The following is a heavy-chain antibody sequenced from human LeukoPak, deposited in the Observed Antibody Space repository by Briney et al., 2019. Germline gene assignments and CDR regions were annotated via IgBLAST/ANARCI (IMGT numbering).Heavy chain of an antibody. V-gene: IGHV3-7*01. Sequence: GGSLRLSCAVSGLNFRGYWMAWVRQAPGKGLEWVANMKQDGSEKYYVDSVKGRFTISRDNAKNSLYLEMNSLRVEDTAVYYCARDLGHTGYDLYDYWGQGTLVTVSS. CDR3: ARDLGHTGYDLYDY. D-gene: IGHD5-12*01. J-gene: IGHJ4*02. CDR1: GLNFRGYW. CDR2: MKQDGSEK.